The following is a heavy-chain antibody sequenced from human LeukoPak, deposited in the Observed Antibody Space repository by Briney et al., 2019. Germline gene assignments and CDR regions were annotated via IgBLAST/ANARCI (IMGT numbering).Heavy chain of an antibody. Sequence: GGSLRLSCATSGFTFSNHDMNWVRQAPGKGLEWVSSITGIINSIYFADSVKGRFSISRDNAKNSLFFQMYSLRVEDTAVYYCVREGSGSTHYMDVWGKGTTVIVSS. D-gene: IGHD3-10*01. CDR2: ITGIINSI. V-gene: IGHV3-21*01. CDR1: GFTFSNHD. J-gene: IGHJ6*03. CDR3: VREGSGSTHYMDV.